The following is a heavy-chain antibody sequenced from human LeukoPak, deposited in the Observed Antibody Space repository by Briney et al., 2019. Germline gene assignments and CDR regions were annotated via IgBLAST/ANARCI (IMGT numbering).Heavy chain of an antibody. J-gene: IGHJ4*02. D-gene: IGHD3-16*01. V-gene: IGHV7-4-1*02. CDR2: ITTSTGKP. CDR3: ARDASMINFDC. CDR1: GYTFTVYS. Sequence: ASVKVSCKASGYTFTVYSINWLRQAPGQGLEWMGWITTSTGKPTYAQGFTRRFVFSLDTSVSTIYLHINSLKAEDTAVYYCARDASMINFDCWGQGSLVTVSS.